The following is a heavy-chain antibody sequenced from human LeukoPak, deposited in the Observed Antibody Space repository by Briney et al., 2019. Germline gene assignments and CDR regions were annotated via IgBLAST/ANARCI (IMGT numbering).Heavy chain of an antibody. CDR1: GFTFSSYA. V-gene: IGHV3-23*01. CDR2: ISGSGGST. Sequence: TGGSLRLSCAASGFTFSSYAMSWVRQAPGKGLEWVSAISGSGGSTYYADSVKGRFTISRDNSKNTLYLQMNSLRAEDTAVYYCAKDLGGGYYDFWSGYFLSPFDYWGQGTLVTVSS. CDR3: AKDLGGGYYDFWSGYFLSPFDY. D-gene: IGHD3-3*01. J-gene: IGHJ4*02.